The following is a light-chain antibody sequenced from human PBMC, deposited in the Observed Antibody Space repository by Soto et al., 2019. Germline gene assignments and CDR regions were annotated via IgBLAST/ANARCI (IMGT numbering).Light chain of an antibody. CDR1: QSVTTR. CDR3: QQYNNWPPYT. Sequence: EIVLTQSSATLSMSPGERATLSCRASQSVTTRLAWYQQKPGQAPRLLIYGASTRATGIPARFSGSGSDTEFTLTISSLQSEDFAVYYCQQYNNWPPYTFGQGTKLEIK. CDR2: GAS. V-gene: IGKV3-15*01. J-gene: IGKJ2*01.